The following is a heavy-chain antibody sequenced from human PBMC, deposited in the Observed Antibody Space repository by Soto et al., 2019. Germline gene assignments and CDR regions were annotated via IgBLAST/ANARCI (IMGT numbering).Heavy chain of an antibody. CDR2: MNPNSGNT. D-gene: IGHD1-26*01. CDR3: ARSVGAYWYFDL. V-gene: IGHV1-8*01. J-gene: IGHJ2*01. Sequence: QVQLVQSGAEVKKPGASVKVSCKASGYTFTSYDINWVRQATGQGLEWMGWMNPNSGNTGYAQKFQGRVTMTRNTSISTAYMELSSLRFEDTAVYYSARSVGAYWYFDLWGRGTLVTVSS. CDR1: GYTFTSYD.